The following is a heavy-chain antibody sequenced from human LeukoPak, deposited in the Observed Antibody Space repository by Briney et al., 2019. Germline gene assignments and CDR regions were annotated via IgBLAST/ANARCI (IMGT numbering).Heavy chain of an antibody. J-gene: IGHJ5*02. CDR2: ISGSGGST. CDR3: AKDPKWFGEFPRWFDP. V-gene: IGHV3-23*01. D-gene: IGHD3-10*01. Sequence: GGSLRLSCAASGFTFSSYAMSWVRQAPGKGLEWVSAISGSGGSTYYADSVKGRFTISRDNSKNTLYLQMNSLRAEDTAVYYCAKDPKWFGEFPRWFDPWGQGTLVTVSS. CDR1: GFTFSSYA.